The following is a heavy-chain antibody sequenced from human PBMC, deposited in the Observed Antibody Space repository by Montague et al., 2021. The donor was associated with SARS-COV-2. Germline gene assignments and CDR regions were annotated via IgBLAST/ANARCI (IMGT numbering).Heavy chain of an antibody. Sequence: SETLSLTCTVSGGSISTSSYHWGWIRQPPGKGLEWIGSIYYSGSTSYNPSLKSRVTISVDTSKNQFSLKLSSVTAADTAVYYCAGNRRITMLEVVIGSGFDPWGQGTLVTVSS. CDR1: GGSISTSSYH. CDR3: AGNRRITMLEVVIGSGFDP. CDR2: IYYSGST. D-gene: IGHD3-22*01. J-gene: IGHJ5*02. V-gene: IGHV4-39*01.